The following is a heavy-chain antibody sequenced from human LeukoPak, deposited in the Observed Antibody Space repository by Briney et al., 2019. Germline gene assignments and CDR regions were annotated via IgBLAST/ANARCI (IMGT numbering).Heavy chain of an antibody. V-gene: IGHV1-69*05. D-gene: IGHD2-21*02. J-gene: IGHJ5*02. CDR1: GGTFSIYA. CDR2: IIPIFGTA. Sequence: ASVKVSCKASGGTFSIYAISWVRQAPGQGLEWMGRIIPIFGTANYAQKFQGRVTITTDESTSTAYMELSSLRSEDAAVYYCAAECGGDCYSGWFDPWGQGTLVTVSS. CDR3: AAECGGDCYSGWFDP.